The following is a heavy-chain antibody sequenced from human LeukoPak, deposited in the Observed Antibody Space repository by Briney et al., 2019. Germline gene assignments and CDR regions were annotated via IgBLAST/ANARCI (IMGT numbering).Heavy chain of an antibody. CDR3: ARQFSYGPVYVLDV. J-gene: IGHJ6*02. V-gene: IGHV5-51*01. Sequence: GESLKISCKGSGYSFTSYCIAWVRQMPGKGLEWMGIIYPGDSDTKYSPSFQGQVTISADKSISTAFLQWSSLRASDTAMYYCARQFSYGPVYVLDVWAQGTTVTVSS. CDR2: IYPGDSDT. D-gene: IGHD5-18*01. CDR1: GYSFTSYC.